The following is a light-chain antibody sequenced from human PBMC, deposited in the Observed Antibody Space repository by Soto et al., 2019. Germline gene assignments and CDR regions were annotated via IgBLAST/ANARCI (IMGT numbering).Light chain of an antibody. J-gene: IGKJ5*01. CDR1: QGIDTY. V-gene: IGKV1-16*01. CDR2: AAS. CDR3: QHYNGYTQT. Sequence: DIQMTQSPSSLSASVGDRVTITCRASQGIDTYLAWFQQKPGKAPKTLIYAASSLHSGVPSRFSGSGFGTDFTLTISSLQPEDFATYYCQHYNGYTQTFGQGTRLDIK.